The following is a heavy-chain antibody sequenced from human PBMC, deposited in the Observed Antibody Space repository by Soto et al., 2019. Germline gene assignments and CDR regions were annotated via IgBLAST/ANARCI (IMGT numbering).Heavy chain of an antibody. Sequence: QVQLVQSGAEVKKPGASVKVSCKASGYTFTSYGIIWVRQAPGQGLEWMGWISAYNGNTNYAQRLKGRVTMTTDTSTSTLYMELRSLRSADTAVYYCARDVRGHYYYYGMDVWGQGTTVTVSS. J-gene: IGHJ6*02. CDR3: ARDVRGHYYYYGMDV. CDR1: GYTFTSYG. V-gene: IGHV1-18*01. CDR2: ISAYNGNT. D-gene: IGHD5-12*01.